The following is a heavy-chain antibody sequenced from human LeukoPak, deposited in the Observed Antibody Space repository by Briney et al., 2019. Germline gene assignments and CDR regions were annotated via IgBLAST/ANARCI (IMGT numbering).Heavy chain of an antibody. CDR2: IFWDDDK. CDR3: ANYHLPYLHY. CDR1: GFSLSTTREA. Sequence: SGPTLVKPTQTLTLTCTFSGFSLSTTREAVGWVRQPPGKALELLALIFWDDDKRYSPSLRSRLTIPKDPYKNRLFLKLTNVDTVDTATYYCANYHLPYLHYWRKGALVSVSS. J-gene: IGHJ4*02. D-gene: IGHD1-14*01. V-gene: IGHV2-5*02.